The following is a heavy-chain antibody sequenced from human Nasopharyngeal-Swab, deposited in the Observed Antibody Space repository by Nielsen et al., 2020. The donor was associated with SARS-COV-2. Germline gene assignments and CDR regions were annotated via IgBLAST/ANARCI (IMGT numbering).Heavy chain of an antibody. V-gene: IGHV3-66*01. CDR1: GFTVSSNY. CDR2: IYSGGST. J-gene: IGHJ3*02. Sequence: GESLKISCAASGFTVSSNYMSWVRQAPGKGLEWVSVIYSGGSTYHIDAVNGRFTISRDTSKHTVYLQMNSLRAEDTAVYYCARGPWGVATYAFDIWGQGTMVTVSS. D-gene: IGHD5-12*01. CDR3: ARGPWGVATYAFDI.